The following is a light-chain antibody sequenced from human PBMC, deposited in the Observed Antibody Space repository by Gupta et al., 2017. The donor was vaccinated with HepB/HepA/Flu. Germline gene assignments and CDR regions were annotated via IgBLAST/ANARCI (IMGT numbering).Light chain of an antibody. CDR2: WAS. Sequence: DIVMTQSPDSLAVSLGERATINCKSSQSVLYSSNNKNYLAWYQQKPGQPPKLLIYWASTRESGVPDLISGSGSGTDFTLTISSLQAEDVAVYYCQQYSNTPLTFGGGTKVEIK. V-gene: IGKV4-1*01. CDR3: QQYSNTPLT. J-gene: IGKJ4*01. CDR1: QSVLYSSNNKNY.